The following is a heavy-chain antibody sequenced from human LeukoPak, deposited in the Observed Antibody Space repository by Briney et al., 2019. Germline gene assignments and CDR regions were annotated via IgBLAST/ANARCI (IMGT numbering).Heavy chain of an antibody. CDR3: ARNGRAAYYYDSSGYYRY. V-gene: IGHV4-34*01. D-gene: IGHD3-22*01. Sequence: SERLSLTCAVDGGSFSGYYWSWIRQPPGKGLEWSGEINHSGSTNYNPSLKTRVTISVDTSKNQFSLKLSSVTAAATAVYYVARNGRAAYYYDSSGYYRYWGQETLLTVSS. J-gene: IGHJ4*02. CDR2: INHSGST. CDR1: GGSFSGYY.